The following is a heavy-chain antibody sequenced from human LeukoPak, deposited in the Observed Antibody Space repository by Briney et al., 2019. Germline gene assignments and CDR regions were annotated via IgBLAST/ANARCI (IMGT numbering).Heavy chain of an antibody. D-gene: IGHD5-18*01. CDR1: GGSFNSDSYS. CDR3: ARRGYNYGFDS. Sequence: SETLSLTCTVSGGSFNSDSYSWAWIRQPPGKGLEWIGTIYSSGSTYYNPSLKSRVTISVDTSKNQFSQKLTSVTAADTALYYCARRGYNYGFDSWGQGILVTVS. CDR2: IYSSGST. J-gene: IGHJ4*02. V-gene: IGHV4-39*01.